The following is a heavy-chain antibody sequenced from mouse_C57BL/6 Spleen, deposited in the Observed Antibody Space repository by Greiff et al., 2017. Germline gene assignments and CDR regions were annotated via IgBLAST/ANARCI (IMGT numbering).Heavy chain of an antibody. V-gene: IGHV1-61*01. J-gene: IGHJ4*01. CDR1: GYTFTSYW. CDR3: ARGDAMDY. CDR2: IYPSDSET. Sequence: VQLQQPGAELVRPWSSVKLSCKASGYTFTSYWMDWVKQRPGQGLEWIGNIYPSDSETHYNQKFKDKATLTVDKSSSTAYMQLSSLTSEDSAVYYCARGDAMDYWGQGTSVTVSS.